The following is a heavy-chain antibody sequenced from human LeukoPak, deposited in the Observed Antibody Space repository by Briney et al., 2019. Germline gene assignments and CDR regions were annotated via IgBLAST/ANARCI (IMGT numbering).Heavy chain of an antibody. V-gene: IGHV3-30*02. Sequence: GGSLRLSCAASGFTFSSYGMHWVRQAPGKGLEWVTFIPYDESNKYYADSVKGRFTISRDNSKNTLYLQMNSLRAEDTAMYYCAKYDSSGLLAFDIWGQGTMVTVSS. D-gene: IGHD3-22*01. J-gene: IGHJ3*02. CDR1: GFTFSSYG. CDR3: AKYDSSGLLAFDI. CDR2: IPYDESNK.